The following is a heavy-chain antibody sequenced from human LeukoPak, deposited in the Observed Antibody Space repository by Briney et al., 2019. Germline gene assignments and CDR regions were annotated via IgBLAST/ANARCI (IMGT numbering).Heavy chain of an antibody. CDR2: INWNGGST. CDR1: GFTFSNFW. D-gene: IGHD3-10*02. CDR3: ARDEKLRSDYFDY. V-gene: IGHV3-20*04. J-gene: IGHJ4*02. Sequence: GGSLRLSCAASGFTFSNFWMTWVRQAPGKGLEWVSGINWNGGSTGYADSVKGRFTISRDNAKNSLYLQMNSLRAEDTALYYCARDEKLRSDYFDYWGQGTLVTVSS.